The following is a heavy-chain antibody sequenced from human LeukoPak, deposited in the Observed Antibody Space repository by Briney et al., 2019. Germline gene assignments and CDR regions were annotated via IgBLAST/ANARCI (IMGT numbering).Heavy chain of an antibody. D-gene: IGHD6-6*01. CDR1: GSTFSSYS. CDR3: ASPRREYSSSSVYYYYYMDV. Sequence: GGSLRRSCAASGSTFSSYSMNWVRQAPGKGLEWGSYISSSSSTIYYADSVKGRFTISRDNAKSSLYLQMNGLRAEDTAVYYCASPRREYSSSSVYYYYYMDVWGKGTTVTVSS. J-gene: IGHJ6*03. CDR2: ISSSSSTI. V-gene: IGHV3-48*01.